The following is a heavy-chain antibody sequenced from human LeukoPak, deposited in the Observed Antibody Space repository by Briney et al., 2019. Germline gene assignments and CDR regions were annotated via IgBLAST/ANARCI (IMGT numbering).Heavy chain of an antibody. Sequence: ASVKVSCKTSGYTFTNYGISWVRQAPGQGPEWMRWISGYNGNTNYVQKFQGRVTMTTDTSTSTAYMELRSLRSDDTAVYYCARDLSLGPHHYGEPFDYRGQGTLVTVS. CDR3: ARDLSLGPHHYGEPFDY. V-gene: IGHV1-18*01. CDR1: GYTFTNYG. D-gene: IGHD4-17*01. CDR2: ISGYNGNT. J-gene: IGHJ4*02.